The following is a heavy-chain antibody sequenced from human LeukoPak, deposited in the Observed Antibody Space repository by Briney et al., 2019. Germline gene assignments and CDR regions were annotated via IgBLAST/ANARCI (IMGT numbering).Heavy chain of an antibody. CDR3: ARDRESESDSEGDD. J-gene: IGHJ4*02. Sequence: GGSLRLSCSASGFTFSRFWMSWVRQAPGKGLEYVALIKQGGSEIYHMDSVKGRFTISRDDATNSLYLQMNSLRVEGTALYYCARDRESESDSEGDDWGQGTLVTVSS. CDR2: IKQGGSEI. D-gene: IGHD4-11*01. V-gene: IGHV3-7*01. CDR1: GFTFSRFW.